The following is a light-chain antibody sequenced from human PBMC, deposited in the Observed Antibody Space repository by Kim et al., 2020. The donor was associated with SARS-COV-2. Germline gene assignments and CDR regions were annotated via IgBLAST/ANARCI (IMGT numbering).Light chain of an antibody. V-gene: IGLV3-9*01. CDR3: QVWDSSTHVV. CDR2: RDS. J-gene: IGLJ2*01. CDR1: NIGSKN. Sequence: SYELTQPLSVSVALGQTARITCGGNNIGSKNVHWYQQKPGQAPVLVIYRDSNRPSGIPERFSGSNSGNTATLTISRAQAGDEADYYCQVWDSSTHVVVGG.